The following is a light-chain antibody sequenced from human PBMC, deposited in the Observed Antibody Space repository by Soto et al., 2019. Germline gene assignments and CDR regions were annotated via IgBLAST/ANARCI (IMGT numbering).Light chain of an antibody. CDR1: KLGDMY. CDR3: QAWASSAGV. Sequence: SYELTQPPSVSVSPGQTASITCSGDKLGDMYACWYQQKPGQSPVLVIYQNNKRPSGIPERFSGSNSGNTATLTISGTQAMDEADYYCQAWASSAGVFGTGTKLTVL. J-gene: IGLJ1*01. V-gene: IGLV3-1*01. CDR2: QNN.